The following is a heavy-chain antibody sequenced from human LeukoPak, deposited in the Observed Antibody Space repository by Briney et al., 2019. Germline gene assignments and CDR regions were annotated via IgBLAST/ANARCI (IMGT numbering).Heavy chain of an antibody. V-gene: IGHV4-31*03. D-gene: IGHD6-6*01. J-gene: IGHJ4*02. Sequence: SQTLSLTCTVSGDSISSGGYYWSWIRQHPGKGLEWIGYIYYSGSTYYNPSLKSRVTISVDTSKNQFSLKLSSVTAADTAVYYCATTLKIAAHPYFDYWGQGTLVTVSS. CDR3: ATTLKIAAHPYFDY. CDR1: GDSISSGGYY. CDR2: IYYSGST.